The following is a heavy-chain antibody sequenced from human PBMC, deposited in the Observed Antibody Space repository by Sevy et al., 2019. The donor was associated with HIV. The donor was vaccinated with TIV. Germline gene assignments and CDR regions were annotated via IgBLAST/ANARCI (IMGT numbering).Heavy chain of an antibody. Sequence: GGSLRLSCAASGFTFSGSAMHWVRQASGKGLEWVGRIRNKANSSATAYAASVKGRFTISRDDSKNTAYLQMNSLKTEDTAVYYCVGGSYSCGWYFDYRGQGTLVTVSS. CDR2: IRNKANSSAT. CDR3: VGGSYSCGWYFDY. J-gene: IGHJ4*02. CDR1: GFTFSGSA. D-gene: IGHD6-19*01. V-gene: IGHV3-73*01.